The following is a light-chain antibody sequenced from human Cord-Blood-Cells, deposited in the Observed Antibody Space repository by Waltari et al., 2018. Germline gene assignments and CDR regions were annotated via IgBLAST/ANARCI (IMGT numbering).Light chain of an antibody. CDR2: AAS. J-gene: IGKJ4*01. CDR1: QSISSY. Sequence: DIQMTQSPSSLSASVGDRVTITCRARQSISSYLNWYQQKPGNAPKLMIYAASSWQSGVPSRFSGSGSGTDFTLTSSSLQPEDFATYYCQQSYSTPLTFGGGTKVEIK. V-gene: IGKV1-39*01. CDR3: QQSYSTPLT.